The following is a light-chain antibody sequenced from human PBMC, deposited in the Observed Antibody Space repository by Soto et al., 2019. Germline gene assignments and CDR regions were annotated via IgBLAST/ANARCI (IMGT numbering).Light chain of an antibody. J-gene: IGLJ2*01. Sequence: QSVLTQPASVSGSPGQSITISCTGTSSDVGGYNYVSWYQQHPGKAPKLLIYDVSNRPSGVSNRFSGSKSGNTASLTISGLQAEDEADYYCGSYRSSSAPVFGGGTKLTVL. CDR1: SSDVGGYNY. CDR3: GSYRSSSAPV. CDR2: DVS. V-gene: IGLV2-14*03.